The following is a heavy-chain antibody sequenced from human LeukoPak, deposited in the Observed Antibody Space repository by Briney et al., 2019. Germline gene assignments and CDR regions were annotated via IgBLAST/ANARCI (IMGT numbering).Heavy chain of an antibody. J-gene: IGHJ4*02. CDR2: ISYEGSNR. CDR1: GFTFSTYA. D-gene: IGHD3-22*01. Sequence: RGSLRLSFAASGFTFSTYAMHWVRQAPVEGLEWVAVISYEGSNRYYPDSVKGRFTISRDTSKNTLYLQVNSLRADDTAVYYCAREYDSSGYPFDYWGQGTLVTVSS. CDR3: AREYDSSGYPFDY. V-gene: IGHV3-30-3*01.